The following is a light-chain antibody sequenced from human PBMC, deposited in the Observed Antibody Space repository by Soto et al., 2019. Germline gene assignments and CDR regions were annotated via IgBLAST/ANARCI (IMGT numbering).Light chain of an antibody. J-gene: IGKJ2*01. CDR2: GAS. Sequence: ENVLTQSPGTLYLSPGERATLSCRASQSVGSSFLAWLQQKPGQAPRLIIYGASSRGSGIPDRFSGSGSGTDFTLTISRLEPEDFAVYYCQQYGSSPYTFGQGTKLEIK. V-gene: IGKV3-20*01. CDR1: QSVGSSF. CDR3: QQYGSSPYT.